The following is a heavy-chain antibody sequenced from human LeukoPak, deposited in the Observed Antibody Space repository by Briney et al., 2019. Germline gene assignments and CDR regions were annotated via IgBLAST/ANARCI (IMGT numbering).Heavy chain of an antibody. CDR1: GFTVSSNY. V-gene: IGHV3-66*01. Sequence: PGGSLRLSCAASGFTVSSNYMSWVRQAPGKGLERVSVIYSGGSTYYADSVKGRFTISRDNSKNTLYLQMNSLRAEDTAVYYCARGLGSSWYYGMDVWGQGTTVTVSS. J-gene: IGHJ6*02. CDR2: IYSGGST. D-gene: IGHD6-13*01. CDR3: ARGLGSSWYYGMDV.